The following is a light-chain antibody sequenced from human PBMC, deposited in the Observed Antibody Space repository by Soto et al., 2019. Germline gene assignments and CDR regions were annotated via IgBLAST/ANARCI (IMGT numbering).Light chain of an antibody. Sequence: SYELTQPPSVSVSPGQTASITCSGDKLGDKYACWYQQKPGQSPALVIYQVSKRPSGIPERFSGSNSGNTATLTISGTQAMDEADYYCQAWDNSLVFGGGTKLTVL. J-gene: IGLJ2*01. V-gene: IGLV3-1*01. CDR3: QAWDNSLV. CDR2: QVS. CDR1: KLGDKY.